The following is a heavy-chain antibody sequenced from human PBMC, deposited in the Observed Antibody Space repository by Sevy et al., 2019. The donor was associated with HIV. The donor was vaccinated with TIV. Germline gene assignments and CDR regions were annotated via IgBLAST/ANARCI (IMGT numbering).Heavy chain of an antibody. D-gene: IGHD1-1*01. CDR2: ISYDATNK. Sequence: GGYLRLSCAASGFTFTSYSMHWVRQAPGKGLEWVATISYDATNKQYADSVKGRFTISRDNSRNSLFLQMDSLRSEDTAVYYCALERLSSNVAEYFQNWGQGTLVTVSS. V-gene: IGHV3-30-3*01. CDR1: GFTFTSYS. CDR3: ALERLSSNVAEYFQN. J-gene: IGHJ1*01.